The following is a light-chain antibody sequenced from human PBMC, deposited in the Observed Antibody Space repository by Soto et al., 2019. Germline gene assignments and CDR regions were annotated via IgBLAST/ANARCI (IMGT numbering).Light chain of an antibody. CDR1: QNIYSW. J-gene: IGKJ1*01. Sequence: DIQMSQSPSTVSVSVGDNVNITCLASQNIYSWLAWYRQQPGKAPELLMYGASNLERGVPSRFRGSGSGTEFNLPSTGLLPEDFSSYICHHYSVPCTFGQGNKVDIK. CDR3: HHYSVPCT. V-gene: IGKV1-5*01. CDR2: GAS.